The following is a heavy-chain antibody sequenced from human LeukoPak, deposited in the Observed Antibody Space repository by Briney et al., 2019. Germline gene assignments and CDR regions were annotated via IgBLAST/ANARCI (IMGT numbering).Heavy chain of an antibody. D-gene: IGHD1-26*01. CDR3: ARQRDSGAYSAYYYFDY. Sequence: GESLKISCKGSGYSFTSYWIGWVRQMPGKGLEWMGIIYPGDSDTRYSPSFQGQVTISADKSISTAYLQWSSLKASDTAMYYCARQRDSGAYSAYYYFDYWGQGTLVTVSS. CDR2: IYPGDSDT. J-gene: IGHJ4*02. V-gene: IGHV5-51*01. CDR1: GYSFTSYW.